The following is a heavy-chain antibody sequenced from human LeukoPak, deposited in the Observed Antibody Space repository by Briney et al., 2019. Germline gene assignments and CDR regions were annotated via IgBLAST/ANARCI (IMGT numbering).Heavy chain of an antibody. Sequence: ASVKVSCKASGGTFISYAISWVRQAPGQGLEWMGGIIPIFGTANYAQKSQGRVTITADESTSTAYMELSSLRSEDTAVYYCARDPGTYYGMDVWGQGTTVTVSS. CDR2: IIPIFGTA. V-gene: IGHV1-69*13. CDR1: GGTFISYA. J-gene: IGHJ6*02. CDR3: ARDPGTYYGMDV.